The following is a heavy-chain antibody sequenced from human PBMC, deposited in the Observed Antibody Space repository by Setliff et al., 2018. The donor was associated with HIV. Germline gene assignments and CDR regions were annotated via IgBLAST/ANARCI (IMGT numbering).Heavy chain of an antibody. CDR1: GYTFISYA. CDR2: INAGNGNT. CDR3: AKGGDRAMINFDH. Sequence: ASVKVSCKASGYTFISYAMHWVRQAPGQRLEWMGWINAGNGNTKYSQKFQGRVTIIRDTSANTAYMELSSLTSEDTAVYYCAKGGDRAMINFDHWGQGTLVTVSS. D-gene: IGHD5-18*01. J-gene: IGHJ4*02. V-gene: IGHV1-3*01.